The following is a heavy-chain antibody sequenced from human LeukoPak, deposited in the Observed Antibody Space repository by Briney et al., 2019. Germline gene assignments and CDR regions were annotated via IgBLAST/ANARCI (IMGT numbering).Heavy chain of an antibody. V-gene: IGHV4-4*02. J-gene: IGHJ3*02. CDR3: AREPPRDGAIDI. Sequence: SGTLSLTCGVSGGSISSSIRWSWVRQPPGKGLEWIGEIHHEGSTKYSPSLKSRVTISVDKSKNQFSLKLNSMTAADTAVYYCAREPPRDGAIDIWGQGTMVTVSS. CDR1: GGSISSSIR. D-gene: IGHD5-24*01. CDR2: IHHEGST.